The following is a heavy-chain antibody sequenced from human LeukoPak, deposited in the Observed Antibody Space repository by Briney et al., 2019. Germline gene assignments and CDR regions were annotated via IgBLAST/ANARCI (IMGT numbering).Heavy chain of an antibody. CDR2: ISSSSSYI. V-gene: IGHV3-21*01. D-gene: IGHD2-2*01. CDR3: ARDLSSSTSCYSY. CDR1: GFTFSSYS. J-gene: IGHJ4*02. Sequence: GGSLRLSCAASGFTFSSYSMNWVRQAPGKGLEWVSSISSSSSYIYYADSVKGRFTISRDNAKNSLYLQMNSLRAEDTAVYYCARDLSSSTSCYSYWGQGTLVTVSS.